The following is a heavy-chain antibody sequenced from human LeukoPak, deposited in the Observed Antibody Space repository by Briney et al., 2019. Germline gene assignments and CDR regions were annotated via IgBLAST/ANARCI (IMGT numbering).Heavy chain of an antibody. D-gene: IGHD2-2*02. Sequence: SVKVSCKASGCTFSSYTISWVRQAPGQGLEWMGRIIPILGIANYAQKFQGRATITADKSTSTAYMELSSLRSEDTAVYYCARDAPLYCSSTSCYTFDYWGQGTLVTVSS. V-gene: IGHV1-69*04. CDR1: GCTFSSYT. J-gene: IGHJ4*02. CDR2: IIPILGIA. CDR3: ARDAPLYCSSTSCYTFDY.